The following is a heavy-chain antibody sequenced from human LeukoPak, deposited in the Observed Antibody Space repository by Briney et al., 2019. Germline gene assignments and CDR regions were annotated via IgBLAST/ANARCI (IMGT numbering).Heavy chain of an antibody. J-gene: IGHJ5*02. CDR1: GGSFSDYY. D-gene: IGHD1-26*01. Sequence: SETLSLTCAVYGGSFSDYYWTWIRKPPGKGLEWIGEINHSGSTNYNPSLKSRVTISVDTSKNQFSLKLSSVTAADTAVYYCARGEQKIRFDPWGQGTLVTVSS. CDR2: INHSGST. V-gene: IGHV4-34*01. CDR3: ARGEQKIRFDP.